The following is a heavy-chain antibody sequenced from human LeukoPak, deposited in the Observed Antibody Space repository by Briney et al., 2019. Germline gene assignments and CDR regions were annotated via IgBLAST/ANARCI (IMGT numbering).Heavy chain of an antibody. Sequence: GGSLRLSCAASGFTFSSYSMNWVRQAPGKGLEWVAFIRNDGSIKYYADSVKGRFTISRDNAKNSLYLQMNSLRAEDTAVYYCARDHSSSRDYYYYYGMDVWGQGATVTVSS. CDR2: IRNDGSIK. D-gene: IGHD6-13*01. V-gene: IGHV3-33*08. J-gene: IGHJ6*02. CDR1: GFTFSSYS. CDR3: ARDHSSSRDYYYYYGMDV.